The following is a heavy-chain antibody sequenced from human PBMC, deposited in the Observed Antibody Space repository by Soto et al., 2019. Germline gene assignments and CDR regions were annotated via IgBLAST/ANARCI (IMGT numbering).Heavy chain of an antibody. CDR2: IYYSGST. Sequence: SETLSLTCTVSGGSISTYYWSWIRQPPGKGLEWIGYIYYSGSTNYNPSLKSRVTISVDTSKNQFSLKLSSVTAADTAVYYCARHTFASGSIFDYWGQGTLVTVSS. CDR3: ARHTFASGSIFDY. CDR1: GGSISTYY. J-gene: IGHJ4*02. D-gene: IGHD3-16*01. V-gene: IGHV4-59*08.